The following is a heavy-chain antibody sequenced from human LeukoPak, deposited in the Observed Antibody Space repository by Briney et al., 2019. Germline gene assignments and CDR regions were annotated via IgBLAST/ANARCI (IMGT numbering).Heavy chain of an antibody. V-gene: IGHV3-23*01. J-gene: IGHJ4*02. CDR2: ISGRGGKT. CDR1: GFTFNNYA. CDR3: AKGRQWELPLDY. D-gene: IGHD1-26*01. Sequence: GGSLRLSCAASGFTFNNYAMSWVRQAPGKGLEWVSAISGRGGKTYYADSVKGRFTISRHSSKNNLYLQMNSLRAEDTAVYYCAKGRQWELPLDYWGQGTLVTVSS.